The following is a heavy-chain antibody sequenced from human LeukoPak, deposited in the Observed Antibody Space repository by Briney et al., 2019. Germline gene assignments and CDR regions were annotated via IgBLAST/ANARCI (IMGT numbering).Heavy chain of an antibody. D-gene: IGHD1-26*01. CDR3: TTRWGIVGTTPADY. V-gene: IGHV3-73*01. CDR1: TFTFSDPY. Sequence: PGGSLRLSCVVSTFTFSDPYMDWVRQVPGKGLEWVGRIRSKTNNYATAYAASVKGRFTISRDDSKNTAYLQMNSLKTEDTAVYYCTTRWGIVGTTPADYWGQGTLVTVSS. CDR2: IRSKTNNYAT. J-gene: IGHJ4*02.